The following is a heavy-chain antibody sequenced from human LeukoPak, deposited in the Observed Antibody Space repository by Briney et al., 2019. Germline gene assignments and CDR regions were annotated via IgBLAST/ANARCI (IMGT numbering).Heavy chain of an antibody. V-gene: IGHV4-39*07. CDR1: GASISSSSYY. D-gene: IGHD4-17*01. CDR3: ARGRGYGDYVGAFDI. J-gene: IGHJ3*02. Sequence: SETLSLTCTVSGASISSSSYYWGWIRQPPGKGLEWIGEINHSGSTNSNPSLRSRVTPSIDTSKNQFSLKRSSVTAADTAVYYCARGRGYGDYVGAFDIWGQGTMVTVSS. CDR2: INHSGST.